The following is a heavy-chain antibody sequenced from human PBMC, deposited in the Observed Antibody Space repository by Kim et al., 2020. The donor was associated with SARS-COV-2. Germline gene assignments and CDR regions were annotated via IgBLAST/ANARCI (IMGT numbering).Heavy chain of an antibody. D-gene: IGHD3-10*01. CDR1: GDSVSSYSAT. CDR2: TYYRSKWSN. CDR3: ARGKSVVRGVTPNFHY. V-gene: IGHV6-1*01. Sequence: SQTLSLTCAISGDSVSSYSATWNWIRQSPSRGLEWLGRTYYRSKWSNDYAAFVKSRVTINPDTSKNQFSLQLNSVTPEDTALYYCARGKSVVRGVTPNFHYWGQGTLVNVTS. J-gene: IGHJ4*02.